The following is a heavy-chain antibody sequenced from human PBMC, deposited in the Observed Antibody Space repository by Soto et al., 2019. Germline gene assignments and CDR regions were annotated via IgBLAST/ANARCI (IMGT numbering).Heavy chain of an antibody. CDR3: AKIGYNDWDFDY. Sequence: PGGSMRLSCAASGLPFCRHWMTWVRQAPGKGLEWVANINQDVSQKLYVDSVRGRFTISRDDAKTSVYLQMNNLRADDTAVYYCAKIGYNDWDFDYWGQGTLVTVSS. CDR1: GLPFCRHW. D-gene: IGHD3-22*01. J-gene: IGHJ4*02. V-gene: IGHV3-7*01. CDR2: INQDVSQK.